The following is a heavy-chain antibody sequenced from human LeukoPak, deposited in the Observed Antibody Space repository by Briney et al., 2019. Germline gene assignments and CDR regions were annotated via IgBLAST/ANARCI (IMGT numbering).Heavy chain of an antibody. D-gene: IGHD3-9*01. CDR2: INPYNGNT. J-gene: IGHJ4*02. CDR1: GYTFTNYG. CDR3: ARSGYFDWLTFDY. Sequence: GASVKVSCKASGYTFTNYGTTWVRQAPGQGLEWMGWINPYNGNTNYAQNLQGRVTMTTDTFTNTAYMELGSLRSDDTAVYYCARSGYFDWLTFDYWGQGTLVTVSS. V-gene: IGHV1-18*01.